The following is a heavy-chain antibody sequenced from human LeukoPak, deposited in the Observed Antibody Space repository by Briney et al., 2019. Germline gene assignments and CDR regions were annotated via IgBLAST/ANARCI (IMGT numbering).Heavy chain of an antibody. D-gene: IGHD6-13*01. CDR3: ATYSTASGWFDP. J-gene: IGHJ5*02. CDR2: IYYSGST. V-gene: IGHV4-39*07. CDR1: GGSISSSSYY. Sequence: PSETLSLTCTVSGGSISSSSYYWGWIRQPPGKGLEWIGSIYYSGSTYYNPSLKSRVTISVDTSKNQFSLKLSSVTAADTAVYYCATYSTASGWFDPWGQGTLVTVSS.